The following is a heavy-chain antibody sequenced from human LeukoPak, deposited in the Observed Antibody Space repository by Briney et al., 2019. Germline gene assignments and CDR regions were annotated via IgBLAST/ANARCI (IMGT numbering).Heavy chain of an antibody. J-gene: IGHJ6*03. D-gene: IGHD3-22*01. CDR3: ARDWGLWDYYDSSGYYSDYYYYMDV. Sequence: GASVKVSCKASGYTFTGYYMHWVRQAPGQGLEWMGWINPNSGGTNYAQKFQGRVTMTRDTSISTAYMELSRLRSEDTAVYYCARDWGLWDYYDSSGYYSDYYYYMDVWGKGTTVTVSS. V-gene: IGHV1-2*02. CDR1: GYTFTGYY. CDR2: INPNSGGT.